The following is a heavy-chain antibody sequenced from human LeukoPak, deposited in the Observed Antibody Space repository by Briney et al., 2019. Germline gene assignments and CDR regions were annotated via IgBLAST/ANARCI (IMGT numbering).Heavy chain of an antibody. CDR3: AKGVYYYGSGSYGGFDP. CDR2: ISGGGGST. J-gene: IGHJ5*02. D-gene: IGHD3-10*01. CDR1: GFTFSSYA. V-gene: IGHV3-23*01. Sequence: GGSLRLSCAASGFTFSSYAMSWVRQAPGKGLERVSAISGGGGSTYYADSVKGRFTISRDNSKNTLYLQMNSLRAEDTAVYYCAKGVYYYGSGSYGGFDPWGQGTLVTVSS.